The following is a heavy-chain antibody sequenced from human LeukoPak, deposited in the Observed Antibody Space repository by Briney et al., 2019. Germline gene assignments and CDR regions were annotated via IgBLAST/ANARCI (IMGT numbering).Heavy chain of an antibody. J-gene: IGHJ6*03. V-gene: IGHV3-30*02. CDR1: GFTFSSYG. Sequence: PGGSLRLSCAASGFTFSSYGMHWVRQAPGKGLEWVAFIRYDGSNKYYADSVKGRFTISRDNSKNTLYLQMNSLRAEDTAVYYYAKDKVFGVTFMDVWGKGTTVTVSS. D-gene: IGHD3-3*01. CDR2: IRYDGSNK. CDR3: AKDKVFGVTFMDV.